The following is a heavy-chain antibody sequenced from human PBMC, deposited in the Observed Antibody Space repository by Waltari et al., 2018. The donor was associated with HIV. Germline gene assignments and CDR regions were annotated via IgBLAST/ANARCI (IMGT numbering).Heavy chain of an antibody. V-gene: IGHV3-9*01. CDR1: GCSLAYFP. Sequence: EVLLVESGGVLVRPGGSLRLPCEASGCSLAYFPMYWVRQAPGKGLEWVSRISWNSATIGYAESGKGRFTISRDNAKNSLSLQMNSLRPGDTALYYCAKVGMTAVTSYAIDIWGQGTMVTVSS. CDR3: AKVGMTAVTSYAIDI. J-gene: IGHJ3*02. CDR2: ISWNSATI. D-gene: IGHD4-17*01.